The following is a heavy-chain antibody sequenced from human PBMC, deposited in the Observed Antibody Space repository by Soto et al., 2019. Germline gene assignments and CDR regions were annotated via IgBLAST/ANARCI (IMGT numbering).Heavy chain of an antibody. CDR2: IYYSGST. Sequence: SETLSLTCTFSGESISSPAYYWGWIRKPPGKGLEWIGSIYYSGSTYYNPSLKSRVTISVDTSKNQFSLRLSSVTAADTAVYYCARADYGDYWYFDYWGRGTLVTGLL. V-gene: IGHV4-39*01. J-gene: IGHJ4*02. CDR1: GESISSPAYY. D-gene: IGHD4-17*01. CDR3: ARADYGDYWYFDY.